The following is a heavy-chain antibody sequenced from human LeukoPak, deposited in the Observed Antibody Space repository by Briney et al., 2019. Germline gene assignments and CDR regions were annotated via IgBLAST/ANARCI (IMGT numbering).Heavy chain of an antibody. J-gene: IGHJ3*02. Sequence: GGSLRLSCAASGFTFSRYDLSWVRQAPGKGLEWVSYISSSGSTIYYADSVKGRFTISRDNAKNTLYLQMNSLRAEDTAVYYCASDGYYDSSGYYYDAFDIWGQGTMVTVSS. CDR3: ASDGYYDSSGYYYDAFDI. D-gene: IGHD3-22*01. V-gene: IGHV3-48*03. CDR2: ISSSGSTI. CDR1: GFTFSRYD.